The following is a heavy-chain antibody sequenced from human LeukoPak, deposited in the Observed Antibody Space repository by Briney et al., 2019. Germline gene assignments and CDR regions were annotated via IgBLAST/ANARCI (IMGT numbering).Heavy chain of an antibody. V-gene: IGHV3-74*01. CDR3: ARHNYGYDY. Sequence: PGGSLRLSCAASGFTFRSYWMHWVRQAPGKGLVWVSHIHSDGSSTSYADSVQARFTISRDNAKNTLYLQMNSLRAEDTAVYYCARHNYGYDYWGQGTLVTVSS. CDR2: IHSDGSST. D-gene: IGHD3-10*01. J-gene: IGHJ4*02. CDR1: GFTFRSYW.